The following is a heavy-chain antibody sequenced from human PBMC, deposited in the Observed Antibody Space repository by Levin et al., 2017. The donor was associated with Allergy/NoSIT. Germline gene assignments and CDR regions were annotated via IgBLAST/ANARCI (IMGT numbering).Heavy chain of an antibody. CDR1: GASMKYSSYY. J-gene: IGHJ2*01. Sequence: SSETLSLTCTVSGASMKYSSYYWGWIRQFPGEGLEWIGSLYYSGNTHYNPSVRSRVTISVDTSKNQLSLYLNSVTAADTAVYFCARGRRDWFSSNWHLYWYFDLWGRGTLVTVSS. CDR2: LYYSGNT. CDR3: ARGRRDWFSSNWHLYWYFDL. D-gene: IGHD3/OR15-3a*01. V-gene: IGHV4-39*07.